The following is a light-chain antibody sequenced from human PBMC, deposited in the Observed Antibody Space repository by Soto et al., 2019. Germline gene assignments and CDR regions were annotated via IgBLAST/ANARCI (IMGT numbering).Light chain of an antibody. V-gene: IGLV2-14*03. CDR2: EVT. CDR3: NSYTTSSTLV. J-gene: IGLJ1*01. Sequence: QSVLTQPASVSGSPGQSITISCTGTSSDVGGYNFVSWYQQHPGKAPKLIIYEVTSRPSGVSHRFSGSKSGNTASLTISGLQSEDEAEYYCNSYTTSSTLVFGTGTKVTVL. CDR1: SSDVGGYNF.